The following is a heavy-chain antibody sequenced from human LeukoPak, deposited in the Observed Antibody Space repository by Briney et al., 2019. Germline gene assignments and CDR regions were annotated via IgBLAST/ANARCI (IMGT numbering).Heavy chain of an antibody. CDR2: INHSGST. D-gene: IGHD3-10*01. J-gene: IGHJ4*02. Sequence: PSETLSLTCAVYGGSFSGYYWSWIRQPPGKGLEWIGEINHSGSTNYNPSLKSRVTISVDTSKNQFSLKLSSVTAADAAVCYCARDEYPYGGRTHPYFFDYWGQGTLVTVSS. CDR3: ARDEYPYGGRTHPYFFDY. V-gene: IGHV4-34*01. CDR1: GGSFSGYY.